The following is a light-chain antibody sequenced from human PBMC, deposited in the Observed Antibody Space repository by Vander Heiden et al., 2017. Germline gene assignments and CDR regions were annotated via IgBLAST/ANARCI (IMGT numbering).Light chain of an antibody. J-gene: IGKJ1*01. Sequence: DIVVTQSPPTLPVTPGEPASISCRASQSLLQTNGYRYLDWYVQKAGQSPQLLIYLSSNRASGVPDRFSASGSGTDFTLKISRVEAEDVGVYYCMQTLQTRTFGQGTKVELK. V-gene: IGKV2-28*01. CDR3: MQTLQTRT. CDR2: LSS. CDR1: QSLLQTNGYRY.